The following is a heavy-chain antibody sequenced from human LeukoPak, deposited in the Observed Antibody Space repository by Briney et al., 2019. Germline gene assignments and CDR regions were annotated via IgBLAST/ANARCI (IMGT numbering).Heavy chain of an antibody. Sequence: GGSLRLSCAASGFTFSRYHMNWVRQAPGKGLEWVSYISIFSSTIYYADSVKGRFTISRDDANNSAYLQMNSLRAEDTAVYYCARTYERDLDYWGQGTLVTVSS. D-gene: IGHD5-12*01. V-gene: IGHV3-48*01. J-gene: IGHJ4*02. CDR2: ISIFSSTI. CDR1: GFTFSRYH. CDR3: ARTYERDLDY.